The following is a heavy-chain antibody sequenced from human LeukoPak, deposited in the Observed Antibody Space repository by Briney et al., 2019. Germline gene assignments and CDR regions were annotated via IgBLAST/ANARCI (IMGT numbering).Heavy chain of an antibody. CDR1: GFTFTSYS. V-gene: IGHV3-48*02. CDR2: ISSSSTTI. Sequence: GGSLRLSCAASGFTFTSYSMNWVRQAPGKGLEWVSYISSSSTTIYYADSVKGRFTISRDNAKNSLYLQMNSLRDEDTAAYYCSRDNYGDYVAVFDYWGQGTLVTVSS. CDR3: SRDNYGDYVAVFDY. D-gene: IGHD4-17*01. J-gene: IGHJ4*02.